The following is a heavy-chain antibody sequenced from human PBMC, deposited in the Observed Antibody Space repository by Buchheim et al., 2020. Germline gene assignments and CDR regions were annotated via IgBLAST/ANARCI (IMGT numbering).Heavy chain of an antibody. Sequence: QVQLVESGGGVVQPGRSLRLSCAASGFTFSSYGMHWVRQAPGKGLEWVAVISYDGSNKYYADSVKGRFTISRDNSKNTLYLQMNSLRAEDTAVYYCAKDRLGSRLQWLADFYYYYGMDVWGRGTT. J-gene: IGHJ6*02. D-gene: IGHD6-19*01. V-gene: IGHV3-30*18. CDR1: GFTFSSYG. CDR2: ISYDGSNK. CDR3: AKDRLGSRLQWLADFYYYYGMDV.